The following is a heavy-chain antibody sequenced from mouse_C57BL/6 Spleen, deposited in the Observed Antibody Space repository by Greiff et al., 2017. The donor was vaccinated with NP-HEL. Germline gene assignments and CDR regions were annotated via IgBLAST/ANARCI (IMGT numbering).Heavy chain of an antibody. Sequence: QVQLQQSGPELVKPGASVKLSCKASGYTFTSYDINWVKQRPGQGLEWIGWIYPRDGSTKSNEKFKGKSTLTVDTSSSTAYMERHSLTSEDSAVYFWARGGVWGNLSFDVWGTGTTVTVSS. D-gene: IGHD2-1*01. J-gene: IGHJ1*03. CDR1: GYTFTSYD. V-gene: IGHV1-85*01. CDR3: ARGGVWGNLSFDV. CDR2: IYPRDGST.